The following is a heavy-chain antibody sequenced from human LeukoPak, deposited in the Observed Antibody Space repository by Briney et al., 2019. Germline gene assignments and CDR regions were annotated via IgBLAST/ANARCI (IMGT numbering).Heavy chain of an antibody. CDR2: ISSSSDSI. CDR3: ARAMRSGYDY. D-gene: IGHD5-12*01. Sequence: GSLRLFCAASGFNFSSYGLDWVRQAPGKRLEWVSYISSSSDSIYYADSVKGRFTISRDKADNSLYLQMNSLRDEDTAVYYCARAMRSGYDYWGQGTLVTVSS. V-gene: IGHV3-48*02. J-gene: IGHJ4*02. CDR1: GFNFSSYG.